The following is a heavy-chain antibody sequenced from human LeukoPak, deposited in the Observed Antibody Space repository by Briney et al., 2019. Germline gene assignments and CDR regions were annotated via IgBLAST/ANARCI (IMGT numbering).Heavy chain of an antibody. CDR1: GFTFSSYG. D-gene: IGHD2-2*01. CDR3: VKGNVVAPVAIRDYNYGMDV. Sequence: QPGGSLRLSCAASGFTFSSYGMHWVRQAPGKGLEWVAVISYDGSNKYYADSVKGRFTISRDNSKNTLYLQMSSLRVEDTALYYCVKGNVVAPVAIRDYNYGMDVWGQGTTVTVSS. V-gene: IGHV3-30*18. CDR2: ISYDGSNK. J-gene: IGHJ6*02.